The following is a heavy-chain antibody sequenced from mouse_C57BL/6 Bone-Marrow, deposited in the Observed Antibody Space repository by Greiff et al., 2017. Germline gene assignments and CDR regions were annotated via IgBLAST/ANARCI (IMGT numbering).Heavy chain of an antibody. CDR3: ARVN. CDR2: ISDGGSYT. Sequence: EVKVEESGGGLVKPGGSLKLSCAASGFTFSSYAMSWVRQTPEKRLEWVATISDGGSYTYYPDNVKGRFTISRDNAKNNLYLQMSHLKSEDTAMYYCARVNWGQGTLVTVSA. J-gene: IGHJ3*01. V-gene: IGHV5-4*03. CDR1: GFTFSSYA.